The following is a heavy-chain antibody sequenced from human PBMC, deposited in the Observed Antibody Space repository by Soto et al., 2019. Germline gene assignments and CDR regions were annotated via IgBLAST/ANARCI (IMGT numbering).Heavy chain of an antibody. CDR3: PRVADYGDYYFDY. J-gene: IGHJ4*02. CDR1: GGSVSGYY. CDR2: INHSGST. Sequence: QVQLQQWGAGLLKPSETLSLTCAVYGGSVSGYYWCWIRQPPGKGLEWLGEINHSGSTNYNPSLKRRVPTSVDPSKTQFSLKRSSVTAADTVVYYCPRVADYGDYYFDYWGQGTLVTVSS. D-gene: IGHD4-17*01. V-gene: IGHV4-34*01.